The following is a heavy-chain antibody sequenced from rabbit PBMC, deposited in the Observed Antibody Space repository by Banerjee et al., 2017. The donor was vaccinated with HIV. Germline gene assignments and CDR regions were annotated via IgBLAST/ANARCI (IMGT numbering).Heavy chain of an antibody. Sequence: MCWVRQAPGKGLEWIGCIDAGSGTTHYANWAKGRFTISKTSSTTVTLQMTSLTVADTATYFCARDAGGDGYSNDLWGPGTLVTVS. CDR3: ARDAGGDGYSNDL. J-gene: IGHJ6*01. CDR2: IDAGSGTT. V-gene: IGHV1S40*01. D-gene: IGHD7-1*01.